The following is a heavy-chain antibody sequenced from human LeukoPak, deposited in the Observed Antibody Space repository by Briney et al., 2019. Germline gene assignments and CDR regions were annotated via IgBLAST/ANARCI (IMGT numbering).Heavy chain of an antibody. J-gene: IGHJ4*02. CDR1: RFTVSSYA. V-gene: IGHV3-13*01. D-gene: IGHD1-26*01. CDR2: LGIAGDT. CDR3: ARQKQSHGNFDY. Sequence: GGSLRLSCAASRFTVSSYAMHWVRQPMGKGLEWVSALGIAGDTFYPGSVKGRFTISRENAKNSLYLQMNSLRAEDTAMYYCARQKQSHGNFDYWGQGTLVTVSS.